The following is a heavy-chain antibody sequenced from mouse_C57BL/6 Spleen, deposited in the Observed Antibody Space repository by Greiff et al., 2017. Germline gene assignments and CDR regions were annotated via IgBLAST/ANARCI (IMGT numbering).Heavy chain of an antibody. Sequence: QVQLKESGPGLVAPSQSLSITCTVSGFSLTSYGVHWVRQTPGKSLEWLVVIWSDGSTTYNSALKSRLSISKNNSKSQFFLKMNSLQTDATAMYYCARHQATGYAMDYWGQGTSVTVSS. CDR2: IWSDGST. CDR3: ARHQATGYAMDY. V-gene: IGHV2-6-1*01. CDR1: GFSLTSYG. D-gene: IGHD3-2*02. J-gene: IGHJ4*01.